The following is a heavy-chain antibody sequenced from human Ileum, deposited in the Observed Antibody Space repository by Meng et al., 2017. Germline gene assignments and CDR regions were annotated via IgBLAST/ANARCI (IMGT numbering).Heavy chain of an antibody. CDR3: TRDQTSNGWGSFDS. Sequence: HVEPPVLGPGLLRPSQTLSLTCCFSGDSVFSGSYYWNWIRQSAGKGLEWIGYINYSGTAYYNASLGSRVSMSIDTSKNQFSLKLTSVTAADTAVYYCTRDQTSNGWGSFDSWGQGTLVTVSS. D-gene: IGHD7-27*01. CDR2: INYSGTA. CDR1: GDSVFSGSYY. V-gene: IGHV4-61*01. J-gene: IGHJ4*02.